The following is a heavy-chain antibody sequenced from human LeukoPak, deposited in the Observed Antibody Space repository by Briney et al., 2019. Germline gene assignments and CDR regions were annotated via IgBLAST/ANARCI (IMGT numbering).Heavy chain of an antibody. J-gene: IGHJ3*01. CDR1: GFTFSSGY. D-gene: IGHD3-10*01. CDR2: IRSGGST. CDR3: AREGSGRTAYNDGLDV. V-gene: IGHV3-53*01. Sequence: GGSLRLSCAASGFTFSSGYMTWVRQAPGKGLEWVSVIRSGGSTVYADSVKGRFTISRDNSKNTLYLQLNSLRAEDTAVYYCAREGSGRTAYNDGLDVWGQGTMVTVSS.